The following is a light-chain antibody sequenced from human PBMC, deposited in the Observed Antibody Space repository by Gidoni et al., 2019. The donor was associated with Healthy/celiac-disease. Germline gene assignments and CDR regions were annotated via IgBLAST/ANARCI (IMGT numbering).Light chain of an antibody. V-gene: IGKV1-5*03. CDR3: QQYNSYSPF. CDR2: KAS. J-gene: IGKJ4*01. CDR1: QSISSW. Sequence: DIQMTQSPSTLSASVGDRVTITCRASQSISSWLAWYQQKPGKAPKLLIYKASSLESGVPSRFSGSGSGTEFTLTISSLQPDDFATYYCQQYNSYSPFFXGXTKVEIK.